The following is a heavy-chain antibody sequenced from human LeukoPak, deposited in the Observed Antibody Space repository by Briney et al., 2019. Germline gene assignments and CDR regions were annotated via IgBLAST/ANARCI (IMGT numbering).Heavy chain of an antibody. Sequence: ASETLSLTCTVSGGSISSSNYYWSWIRQPPGKGLEWIGYIYYSGSTNYNPSLKSRVTISIDTSKTQFSLKLSSVTAADTAVYYCARGDSVTATIYFDYWGQGTLVTVSS. CDR2: IYYSGST. J-gene: IGHJ4*02. V-gene: IGHV4-61*01. D-gene: IGHD2-21*02. CDR1: GGSISSSNYY. CDR3: ARGDSVTATIYFDY.